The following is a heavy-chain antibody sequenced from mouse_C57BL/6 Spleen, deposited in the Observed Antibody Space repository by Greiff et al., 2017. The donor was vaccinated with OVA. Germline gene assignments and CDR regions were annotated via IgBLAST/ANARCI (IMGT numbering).Heavy chain of an antibody. CDR1: GFTFSSYT. CDR3: ARQGEGDAMDY. Sequence: EVTLVESGGGLVKPGGSLKLSCAASGFTFSSYTMSWVRQTPEKRLEWVATISGGGGNTYYPDSVKGRFTISRDNAKNTLYLQMSSLRSEDTALYYCARQGEGDAMDYWGQGTSVTVSS. CDR2: ISGGGGNT. D-gene: IGHD2-13*01. J-gene: IGHJ4*01. V-gene: IGHV5-9*01.